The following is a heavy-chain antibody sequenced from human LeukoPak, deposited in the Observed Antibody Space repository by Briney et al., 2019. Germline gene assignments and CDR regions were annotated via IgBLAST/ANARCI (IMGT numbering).Heavy chain of an antibody. D-gene: IGHD2-21*01. CDR1: GGSISTYY. V-gene: IGHV4-59*01. J-gene: IGHJ3*02. Sequence: SETLSLTCSASGGSISTYYWSWIRQSPGKGLEWIGDIYYSGSTNYNPSLKSRVTISVDTSKNHFSLNLSSVTAADTAVYYCARDRAGGGDHAFDIWGQGTIVTVSS. CDR2: IYYSGST. CDR3: ARDRAGGGDHAFDI.